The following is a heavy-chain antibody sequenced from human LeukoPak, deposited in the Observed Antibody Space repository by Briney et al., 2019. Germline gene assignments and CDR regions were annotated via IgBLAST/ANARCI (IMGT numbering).Heavy chain of an antibody. V-gene: IGHV3-30-3*01. CDR2: ISYDGSNK. D-gene: IGHD2-2*01. J-gene: IGHJ4*02. CDR3: ARGVPPDY. Sequence: PGGSLRLSCAASGFTFSSYAMHWVRQAPGKGPEWVAVISYDGSNKYYADSVKGRFTISRDNSKNTLYLQMNSLRAEDTAVYYCARGVPPDYWGQGTLVTVSS. CDR1: GFTFSSYA.